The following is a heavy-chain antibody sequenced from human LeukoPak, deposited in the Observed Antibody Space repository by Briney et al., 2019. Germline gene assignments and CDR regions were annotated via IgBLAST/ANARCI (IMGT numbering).Heavy chain of an antibody. V-gene: IGHV3-33*01. Sequence: GGSLRLSCAASGFTFSSYGMDWVRQAPGKGLEWVAVIWYDGSNKYYADSVKGRFTISRDNSKNTLYLQMNSLRAEDTAVYYCARKYCSGGSCYPHYWGQGTLVTVSS. J-gene: IGHJ4*02. D-gene: IGHD2-15*01. CDR2: IWYDGSNK. CDR1: GFTFSSYG. CDR3: ARKYCSGGSCYPHY.